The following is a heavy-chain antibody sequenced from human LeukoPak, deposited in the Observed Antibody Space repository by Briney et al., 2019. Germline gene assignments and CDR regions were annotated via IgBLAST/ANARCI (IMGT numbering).Heavy chain of an antibody. V-gene: IGHV1-24*01. CDR3: ATVRGSGSYNWFDP. J-gene: IGHJ5*02. D-gene: IGHD3-10*01. CDR1: GYTLTELS. Sequence: ASVKVSCKVSGYTLTELSMHWVRQAPGKGLEWMGGFDPEDGETIYAQKFQGRVTMTEDTSTDTAYMELSSLRSEDTAVYYCATVRGSGSYNWFDPWGQGTLVTVSS. CDR2: FDPEDGET.